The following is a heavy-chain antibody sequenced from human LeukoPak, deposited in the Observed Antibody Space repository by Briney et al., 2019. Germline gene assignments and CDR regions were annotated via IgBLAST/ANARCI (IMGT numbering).Heavy chain of an antibody. Sequence: PSETLSLTCAVYGGSFSGYYWSWIRQPPGKGLEWIGEINHSGSTNYNPSLKSRVTISVDTSKNQFSLKLSSVTPADTAVYYCARVNGSSDAFDIWGQGTMVTVSS. CDR1: GGSFSGYY. D-gene: IGHD2-15*01. CDR2: INHSGST. V-gene: IGHV4-34*01. J-gene: IGHJ3*02. CDR3: ARVNGSSDAFDI.